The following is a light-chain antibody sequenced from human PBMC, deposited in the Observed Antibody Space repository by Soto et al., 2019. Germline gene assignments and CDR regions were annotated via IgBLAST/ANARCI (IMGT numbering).Light chain of an antibody. CDR1: SSDVGTYNS. CDR3: SSYTSSSSHV. CDR2: DVS. V-gene: IGLV2-14*01. Sequence: QSVLTQPASVSGSPGQSITISCTGTSSDVGTYNSVSWYQQYPGKAPKLMIHDVSNRPSGVSNRFSGSKSGNTASLTISGLQAEDEADYYCSSYTSSSSHVFGSGTKVTVL. J-gene: IGLJ1*01.